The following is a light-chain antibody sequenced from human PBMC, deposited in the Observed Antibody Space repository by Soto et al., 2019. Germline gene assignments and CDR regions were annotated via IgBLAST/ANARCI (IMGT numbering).Light chain of an antibody. CDR3: QSYDSRLNGYV. CDR1: SPNIGAGYD. CDR2: GNS. J-gene: IGLJ1*01. V-gene: IGLV1-40*01. Sequence: QSVLTQPPSVSGAPGQRVTIPCTGSSPNIGAGYDVHWYQQLPGTAPKLLIYGNSNRPSGVPDRFSGSKSGTSASLAITGLQAEDEADYYCQSYDSRLNGYVFGTGTKLTVL.